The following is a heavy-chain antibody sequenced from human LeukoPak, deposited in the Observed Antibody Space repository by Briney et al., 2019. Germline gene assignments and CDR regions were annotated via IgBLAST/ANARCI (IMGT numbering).Heavy chain of an antibody. Sequence: ASLKVSCKASGYTFTGYYMHWVRQAPGQGLEWMGWINPNSGGTNYAQKFQGRVTMTRDTSISTAYMEPSRLRSDDTAVYYCARLGWQSNALLLWAFVFDIWGQGTMVTVSS. J-gene: IGHJ3*02. V-gene: IGHV1-2*02. D-gene: IGHD3-10*01. CDR3: ARLGWQSNALLLWAFVFDI. CDR1: GYTFTGYY. CDR2: INPNSGGT.